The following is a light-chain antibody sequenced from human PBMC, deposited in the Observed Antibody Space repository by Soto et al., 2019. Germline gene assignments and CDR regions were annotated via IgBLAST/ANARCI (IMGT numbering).Light chain of an antibody. CDR2: EVT. CDR1: ISDVGTYNY. V-gene: IGLV2-14*01. CDR3: SSYTSSGTLV. J-gene: IGLJ2*01. Sequence: QSVLTQPASVSGSPGQSITISCTGTISDVGTYNYVSWYQQHPGKAPKLLIYEVTNRPSGVSVRFSGSKSGTAASLTISGLQAEDESDYYCSSYTSSGTLVFGGGTKVTVL.